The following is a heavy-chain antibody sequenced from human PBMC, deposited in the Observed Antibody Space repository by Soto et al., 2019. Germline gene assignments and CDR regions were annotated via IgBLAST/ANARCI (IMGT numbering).Heavy chain of an antibody. D-gene: IGHD2-15*01. J-gene: IGHJ6*02. CDR1: GFSVSSSY. CDR2: LYSGGIT. CDR3: ARWDMEVMDYYYGLDV. Sequence: DVQLVETGGGMIQPGGSLRLSCAASGFSVSSSYMTWVRQAPGKGLEWLSVLYSGGITYYADSVNGRSTISRDNSSNIVYLQMDDLRAEDSAVYYCARWDMEVMDYYYGLDVWGQGTTVIVSS. V-gene: IGHV3-53*02.